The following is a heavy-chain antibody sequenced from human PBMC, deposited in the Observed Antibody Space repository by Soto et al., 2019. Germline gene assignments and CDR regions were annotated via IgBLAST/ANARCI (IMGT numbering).Heavy chain of an antibody. D-gene: IGHD3-10*01. CDR1: GYTFTSYG. CDR2: ISAYNGNT. J-gene: IGHJ6*03. Sequence: GASVKVSCKASGYTFTSYGISWVRQAPGQGLEWMGWISAYNGNTNYAQKLQGRVTMTTDTSTSTAYMELRSLRSDDTAVYYCARVPSYYYGSGSYYSYASYYYYMDVWGKGTTVTVSS. V-gene: IGHV1-18*01. CDR3: ARVPSYYYGSGSYYSYASYYYYMDV.